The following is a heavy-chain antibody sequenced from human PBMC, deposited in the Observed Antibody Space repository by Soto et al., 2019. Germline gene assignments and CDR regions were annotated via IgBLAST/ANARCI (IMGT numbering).Heavy chain of an antibody. D-gene: IGHD3-3*02. CDR3: ARDKVRQQLAGNSYYILDV. CDR2: IMPVFPTP. V-gene: IGHV1-69*12. Sequence: QVQLVQSGAEVKKPGSSVRVSCKTSGGTFRTSAISWVRQAPGQGLEWMGGIMPVFPTPDYAQKFQGRVTITADESTSTVYMELRTLRSEDTAVYYCARDKVRQQLAGNSYYILDVWGQGTTVTVSS. CDR1: GGTFRTSA. J-gene: IGHJ6*02.